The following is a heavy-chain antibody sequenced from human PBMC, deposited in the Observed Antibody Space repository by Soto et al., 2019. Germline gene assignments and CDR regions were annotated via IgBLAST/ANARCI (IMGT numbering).Heavy chain of an antibody. CDR3: TKDMDDTSGWYGMDS. Sequence: VQLVESGGDLVQPGRSLRLSCAASGFTFDDYAMHWVRQAPGKGLEWVSCISWNRDSIGYADSVRGRGTISRDNAKNPLYLQMNGLRGEDTALYYCTKDMDDTSGWYGMDSWGQGTLVTVSS. D-gene: IGHD6-19*01. J-gene: IGHJ4*02. CDR1: GFTFDDYA. CDR2: ISWNRDSI. V-gene: IGHV3-9*01.